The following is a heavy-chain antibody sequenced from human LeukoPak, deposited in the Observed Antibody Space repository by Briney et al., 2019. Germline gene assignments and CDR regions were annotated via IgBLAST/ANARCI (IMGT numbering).Heavy chain of an antibody. V-gene: IGHV4-34*01. CDR2: INHSGST. CDR3: ARGPYKSGYSYGPALRFFDY. D-gene: IGHD5-18*01. J-gene: IGHJ4*02. Sequence: PSETLSLTCAVYGGSFSGYYWSWIRQPPGKGLDWIGEINHSGSTNYNPSLKSRVTISVDTSKNQFSLKLSSVTAADTAVYYCARGPYKSGYSYGPALRFFDYWGQGTLVTVSS. CDR1: GGSFSGYY.